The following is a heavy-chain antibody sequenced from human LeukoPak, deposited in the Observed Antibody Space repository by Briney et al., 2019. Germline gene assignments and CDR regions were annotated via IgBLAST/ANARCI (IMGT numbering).Heavy chain of an antibody. Sequence: ASVKVSCKASGYTFTSYDINWVRQATGQGLEWMGWMNPNSGNTGYAQKFQGRVTITRNTSISTAYMELSSLRSEDTAVYYCARETSLAGFASGLGFNYWGQGILVSVSS. CDR1: GYTFTSYD. D-gene: IGHD6-19*01. J-gene: IGHJ4*01. CDR3: ARETSLAGFASGLGFNY. V-gene: IGHV1-8*03. CDR2: MNPNSGNT.